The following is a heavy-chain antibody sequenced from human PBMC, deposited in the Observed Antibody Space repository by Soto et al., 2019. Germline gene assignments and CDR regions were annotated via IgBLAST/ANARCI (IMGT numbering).Heavy chain of an antibody. V-gene: IGHV3-33*01. Sequence: QVHLVESGGGVVQPGRSLRLSCAASGFTFSSYGMHWVRQAPGKGLEWVELTWYDGSKKYYADSVKGRFTISKDNSKNTLYMQMNSRRVDDTAVYYCARYCSGGSCYPYYYGMDVWGQGTKVTVSS. CDR1: GFTFSSYG. D-gene: IGHD2-15*01. J-gene: IGHJ6*02. CDR2: TWYDGSKK. CDR3: ARYCSGGSCYPYYYGMDV.